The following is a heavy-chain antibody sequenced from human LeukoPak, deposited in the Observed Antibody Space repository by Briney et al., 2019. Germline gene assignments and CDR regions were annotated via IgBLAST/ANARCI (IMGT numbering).Heavy chain of an antibody. CDR1: IDSITDYY. CDR2: IYHSGNT. D-gene: IGHD6-13*01. CDR3: AREEGIAAAGALEY. V-gene: IGHV4-59*01. J-gene: IGHJ4*02. Sequence: PSETLSLTCSVPIDSITDYYWSWIRQPPGKGLEWIGFIYHSGNTNSNPSLTTRVTISVDTSKTQITLRLSSVTAADTAVYYCAREEGIAAAGALEYWGQGTLVTVSS.